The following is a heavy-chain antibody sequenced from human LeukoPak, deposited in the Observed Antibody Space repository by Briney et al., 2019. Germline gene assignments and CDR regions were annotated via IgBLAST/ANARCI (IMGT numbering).Heavy chain of an antibody. CDR1: GGSFSGYY. V-gene: IGHV4-59*08. CDR2: IYYSGST. CDR3: ARIRGSGTSRFDP. D-gene: IGHD3-10*01. J-gene: IGHJ5*02. Sequence: NASETLSLTCAVYGGSFSGYYWSWIRQPPGKGLEWIGYIYYSGSTNYNPSLKSRVTISVDTSKNQFSLKLSSVTTADTAVYYCARIRGSGTSRFDPWGQGTLVTVSS.